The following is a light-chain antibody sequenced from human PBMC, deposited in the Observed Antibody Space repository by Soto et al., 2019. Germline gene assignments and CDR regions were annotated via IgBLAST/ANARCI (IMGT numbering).Light chain of an antibody. CDR2: KIS. CDR3: MQATQSYT. Sequence: DIVLTQTRLSSPVTLGQPASISCRSSQSLVHLDGNTYFNWLQQRPGQPPRLLIYKISKRFPGVPDRFSGSGAGTDFTLKITRVEAEDVGVYYCMQATQSYTSGQGTRPEIK. J-gene: IGKJ2*01. CDR1: QSLVHLDGNTY. V-gene: IGKV2-24*01.